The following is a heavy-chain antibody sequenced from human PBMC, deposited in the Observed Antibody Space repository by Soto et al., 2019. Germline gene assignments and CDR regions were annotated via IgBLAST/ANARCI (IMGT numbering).Heavy chain of an antibody. CDR2: IGTSSSTK. J-gene: IGHJ3*01. CDR3: APTLGRGQADAFDF. Sequence: EVQLVESGGGLVQPGGSLRLSCAASGFTFSTYAMNWVRQAPGKGLEWVSYIGTSSSTKYYADSVQGRFTISRDNARNSLYLQMNRLRAADTAVYYCAPTLGRGQADAFDFWGQGTMVTVSS. V-gene: IGHV3-48*01. D-gene: IGHD2-15*01. CDR1: GFTFSTYA.